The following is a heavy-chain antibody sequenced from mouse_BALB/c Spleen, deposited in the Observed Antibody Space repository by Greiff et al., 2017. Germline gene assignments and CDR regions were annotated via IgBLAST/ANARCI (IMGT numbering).Heavy chain of an antibody. CDR2: INPYNDGT. Sequence: EVQLQQSGAELAKPGASVKMSCKASGYTFTSYVMHWVKQKPGQGLEWIGYINPYNDGTKYNEKFKGKATLTSDKSSSTAYMELSSLTSEDSAVYYCARKGVYDGYYGYAMDYWGQGTSVTVSS. CDR3: ARKGVYDGYYGYAMDY. D-gene: IGHD2-3*01. J-gene: IGHJ4*01. V-gene: IGHV1-14*01. CDR1: GYTFTSYV.